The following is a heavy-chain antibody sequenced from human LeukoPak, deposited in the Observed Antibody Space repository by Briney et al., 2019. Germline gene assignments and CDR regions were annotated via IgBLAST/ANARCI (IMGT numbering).Heavy chain of an antibody. J-gene: IGHJ4*02. Sequence: HGESLKISCKGSGYSFTSYWIGWVRQLPGKGLEWMGIIYPGDSDTRYSPSFQGQVTISADKSISTAYLQWGSLKASDTAMYYCARIGYDFWSGYPFDYWGQGTLVTVSS. D-gene: IGHD3-3*01. CDR2: IYPGDSDT. CDR1: GYSFTSYW. V-gene: IGHV5-51*01. CDR3: ARIGYDFWSGYPFDY.